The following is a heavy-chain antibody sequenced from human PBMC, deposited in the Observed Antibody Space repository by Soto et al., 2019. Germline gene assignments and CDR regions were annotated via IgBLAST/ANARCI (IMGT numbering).Heavy chain of an antibody. CDR3: ARVRGGSRGYYFDY. Sequence: SETLSLTCAVCGGSFSGYYGSWIRQPPGKGLEWIGEINHSGSTNYNPSLKSRVTISVDTSKNQFSLKLSSVTAADTAVYYCARVRGGSRGYYFDYWGQGTLVTVSS. CDR2: INHSGST. J-gene: IGHJ4*02. V-gene: IGHV4-34*01. CDR1: GGSFSGYY. D-gene: IGHD1-26*01.